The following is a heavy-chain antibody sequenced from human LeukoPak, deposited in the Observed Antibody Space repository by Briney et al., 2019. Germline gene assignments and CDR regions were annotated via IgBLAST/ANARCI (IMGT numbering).Heavy chain of an antibody. CDR2: VFHTGST. V-gene: IGHV4-59*08. CDR3: ARQTGSGLFILP. D-gene: IGHD3/OR15-3a*01. J-gene: IGHJ4*02. Sequence: SETLSLTCTVSGGSIDTYYWNWIRQPPGKGLEWIGYVFHTGSTNYNPSLKSRVTISVYTSKNQFSLKLSSVTAADTAVYYCARQTGSGLFILPGGQGTLVTVSS. CDR1: GGSIDTYY.